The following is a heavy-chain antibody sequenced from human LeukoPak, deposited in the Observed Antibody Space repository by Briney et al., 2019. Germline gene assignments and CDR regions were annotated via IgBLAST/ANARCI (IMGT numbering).Heavy chain of an antibody. J-gene: IGHJ4*02. CDR2: IYYSGSA. CDR3: ARGKRGYSSSWYDY. V-gene: IGHV4-59*12. D-gene: IGHD6-13*01. CDR1: GGSISGYY. Sequence: PSETLSLTCTVSGGSISGYYWNWIRQPPGKGLEWIGYIYYSGSATYNPSLKSRVTISLDTSKKQISLKLSSVTAADTAVYYCARGKRGYSSSWYDYWGQGTLVTVSS.